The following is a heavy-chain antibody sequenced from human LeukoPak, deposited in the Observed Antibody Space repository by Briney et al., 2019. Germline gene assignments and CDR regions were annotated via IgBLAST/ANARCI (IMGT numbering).Heavy chain of an antibody. J-gene: IGHJ4*02. CDR1: GFTFSRYS. CDR2: ISSTSKTI. V-gene: IGHV3-48*01. CDR3: ARHLLWFGELSGGFDY. D-gene: IGHD3-10*01. Sequence: GGSLRLSCAASGFTFSRYSMNWVRQVPGKGLEWISYISSTSKTIYYANSLKGRFTISRDNADNSLFLQINSLRAEDTAVYYCARHLLWFGELSGGFDYWGQGTLVTVSS.